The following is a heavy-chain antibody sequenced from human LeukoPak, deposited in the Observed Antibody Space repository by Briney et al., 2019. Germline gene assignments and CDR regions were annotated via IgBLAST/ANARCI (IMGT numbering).Heavy chain of an antibody. D-gene: IGHD6-13*01. CDR2: VFYNGAT. CDR1: GGSISSSIYY. CDR3: ALRIAAAGMGWFDP. Sequence: PSETLSLTCIVSGGSISSSIYYWAWVRQPPGKGLEWIGTVFYNGATQYSPSLRSRVTISVDTSKNQFSLKLSSVTAADTAVYYCALRIAAAGMGWFDPWGQGTLVTVSS. J-gene: IGHJ5*02. V-gene: IGHV4-39*07.